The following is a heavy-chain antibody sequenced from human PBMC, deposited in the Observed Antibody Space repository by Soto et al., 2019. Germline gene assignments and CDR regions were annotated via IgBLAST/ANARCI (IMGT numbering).Heavy chain of an antibody. J-gene: IGHJ5*02. Sequence: TLSLTCTVAGGSISSGGYYWSWIRQHPGKGLEWIGYIYYSGSTYYNPSLKSRVTISVDTSKNQFSLKLSSVTAADTAVYYCARGHDYGDLRWFDPWGQGTRVTVSS. CDR2: IYYSGST. CDR3: ARGHDYGDLRWFDP. V-gene: IGHV4-31*03. CDR1: GGSISSGGYY. D-gene: IGHD4-17*01.